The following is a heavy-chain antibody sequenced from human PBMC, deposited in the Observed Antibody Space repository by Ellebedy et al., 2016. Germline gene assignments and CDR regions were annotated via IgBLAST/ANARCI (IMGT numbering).Heavy chain of an antibody. CDR3: ARDPSLLWFGDYWFDP. J-gene: IGHJ5*02. CDR1: GYTFTSYY. Sequence: ASVKVSCXASGYTFTSYYLHWVRQAPGQGLEWMGIIHPNGGITSYAQKFQGRVTMTRDTSTSTVYMELSSLRSEDTAVYYCARDPSLLWFGDYWFDPWGQGTLVTVSS. V-gene: IGHV1-46*01. CDR2: IHPNGGIT. D-gene: IGHD3-10*01.